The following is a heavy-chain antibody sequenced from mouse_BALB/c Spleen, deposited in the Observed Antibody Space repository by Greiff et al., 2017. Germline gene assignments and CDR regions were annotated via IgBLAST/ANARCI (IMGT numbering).Heavy chain of an antibody. V-gene: IGHV3-2*02. J-gene: IGHJ3*01. Sequence: ESGPGLVKPSQSLSLTCTVTGYSITSDYAWNWIRQFPGNKLEWMGYISYSGSTSYNPSLKSRISITRDTSKNQFFLQLNSVTTEDTATYYCARYGTATPFAYWGQGTLVTVSA. CDR3: ARYGTATPFAY. CDR1: GYSITSDYA. D-gene: IGHD1-2*01. CDR2: ISYSGST.